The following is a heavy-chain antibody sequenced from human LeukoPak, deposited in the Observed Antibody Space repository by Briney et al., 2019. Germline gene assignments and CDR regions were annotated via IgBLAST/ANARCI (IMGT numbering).Heavy chain of an antibody. D-gene: IGHD2-15*01. V-gene: IGHV3-49*05. J-gene: IGHJ4*02. CDR2: IRNKASGGTT. CDR1: GFTFGDYS. Sequence: KSGGSLRLSCTASGFTFGDYSMTWLRQGPGKGLEWVSFIRNKASGGTTEHAASVRGRFTTSRDDSKSIAYLQMNSLKTEDTALYYCTRDRIMTDFWGQGTLVTVSS. CDR3: TRDRIMTDF.